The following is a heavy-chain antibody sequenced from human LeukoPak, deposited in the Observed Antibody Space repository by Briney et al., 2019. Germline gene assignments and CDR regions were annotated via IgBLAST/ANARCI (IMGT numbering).Heavy chain of an antibody. CDR3: ASGLELDY. J-gene: IGHJ4*02. V-gene: IGHV3-7*03. Sequence: RGSLRLSCAASGFTFSSYWMRWVRQAPGKGLEWVANIKQDGSEKNYVDSVKGRFTISRDNAKNSLYLQMNSLRAEDTAVYYCASGLELDYWGQGTLVTVSS. CDR1: GFTFSSYW. CDR2: IKQDGSEK.